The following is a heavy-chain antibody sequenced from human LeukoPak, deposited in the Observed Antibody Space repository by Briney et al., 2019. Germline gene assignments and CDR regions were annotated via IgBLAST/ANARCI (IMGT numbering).Heavy chain of an antibody. J-gene: IGHJ6*02. V-gene: IGHV3-49*04. CDR3: AAGTPYGMDV. D-gene: IGHD6-13*01. Sequence: PGGSLRLSCTASGFTFGDYAMNWVRQAPGKGLEWVGVIRSKAYGGTTEYAASVKGRFTISRDDSKSIAYLQVNSLKTEDTAVYWAAAGTPYGMDVWGQGTTVTVSS. CDR1: GFTFGDYA. CDR2: IRSKAYGGTT.